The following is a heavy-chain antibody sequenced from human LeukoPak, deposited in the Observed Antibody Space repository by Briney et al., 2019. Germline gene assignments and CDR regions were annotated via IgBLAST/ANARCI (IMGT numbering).Heavy chain of an antibody. CDR2: IYYSGST. Sequence: PSETLSLTCTVSGGSLSSSSYYWGWIRQPPGKGLEWIGSIYYSGSTYYNPSLKSRVTISVDTSKNQFSLKLSSVTAADTAVYYCARRRTPVHRYFDSWGQGTLVTVSS. D-gene: IGHD3-9*01. J-gene: IGHJ4*02. V-gene: IGHV4-39*01. CDR1: GGSLSSSSYY. CDR3: ARRRTPVHRYFDS.